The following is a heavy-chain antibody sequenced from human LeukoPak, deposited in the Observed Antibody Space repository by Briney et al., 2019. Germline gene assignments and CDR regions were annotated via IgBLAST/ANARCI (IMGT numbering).Heavy chain of an antibody. D-gene: IGHD3-10*01. CDR1: GPTFSDYY. CDR3: AAHDYPAPGEGWT. V-gene: IGHV3-11*06. CDR2: ISSSRTYT. J-gene: IGHJ3*01. Sequence: CLTLSWAAAGPTFSDYYTGWIRHPAREGREWVSYISSSRTYTNYADSVKGRFTTSRNNAKNSLYLQMNSLRAEDTAVYYCAAHDYPAPGEGWTWGQGTMVTVSS.